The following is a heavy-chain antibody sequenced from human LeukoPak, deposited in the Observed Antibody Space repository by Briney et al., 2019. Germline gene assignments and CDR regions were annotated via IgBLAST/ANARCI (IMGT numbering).Heavy chain of an antibody. D-gene: IGHD3-9*01. Sequence: GGSLRLSCAASGFSFRDFWMTWVRQAPGKGLEWVANINQGGSVKYYVDSVKGRFTISRDDAKSSLYVQMNSLRDEDTAVYYCARVDWGLNFYYYFMDVWGEGTTVTVSS. CDR3: ARVDWGLNFYYYFMDV. CDR2: INQGGSVK. CDR1: GFSFRDFW. V-gene: IGHV3-7*01. J-gene: IGHJ6*03.